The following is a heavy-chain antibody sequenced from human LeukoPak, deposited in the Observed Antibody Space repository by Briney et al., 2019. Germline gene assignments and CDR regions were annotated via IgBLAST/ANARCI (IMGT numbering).Heavy chain of an antibody. CDR2: ISGSGGST. CDR1: GFTFSNYA. J-gene: IGHJ4*02. Sequence: PGGSLRLSCAASGFTFSNYAVSWVRQAPGKGLEWVSSISGSGGSTYYTDSVKGRFIISRDNSKSTLYLQMNSLRAEDTAVYYCAKESSRRRLSEDYFDYWGQGTLVTVSS. V-gene: IGHV3-23*01. CDR3: AKESSRRRLSEDYFDY. D-gene: IGHD3-16*02.